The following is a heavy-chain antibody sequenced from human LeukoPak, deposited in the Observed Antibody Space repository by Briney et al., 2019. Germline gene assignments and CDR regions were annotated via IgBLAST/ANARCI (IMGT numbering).Heavy chain of an antibody. D-gene: IGHD1-1*01. Sequence: SQTLSLTCTVSGASISSGGYFWGWIRQHPWKGLEWMGYFFYSGSTYYNPSLKSRVTISVDTSKNQISLKLSSVTAADTAVYYCARAPGSAYNAYYFDYWGQGTLVTVSS. V-gene: IGHV4-31*03. CDR1: GASISSGGYF. CDR3: ARAPGSAYNAYYFDY. CDR2: FFYSGST. J-gene: IGHJ4*02.